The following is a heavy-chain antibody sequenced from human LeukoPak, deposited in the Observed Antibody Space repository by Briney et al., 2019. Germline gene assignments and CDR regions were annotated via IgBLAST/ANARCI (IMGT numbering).Heavy chain of an antibody. CDR2: INPSTGGT. J-gene: IGHJ4*02. D-gene: IGHD3-16*01. CDR3: ATLGEDKTDTPFDY. V-gene: IGHV1-2*06. CDR1: GYTFIDYY. Sequence: ASVKVSCKTSGYTFIDYYVHWILQAPGQGLEWMGRINPSTGGTDFAQKFQGKVSMTRDTSISTAYMELSRLGSDDTAVYYCATLGEDKTDTPFDYWGQGTLVTVSS.